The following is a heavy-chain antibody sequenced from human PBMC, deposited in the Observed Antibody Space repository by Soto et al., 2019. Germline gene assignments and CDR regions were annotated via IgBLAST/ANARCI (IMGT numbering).Heavy chain of an antibody. CDR2: ISGSGGST. CDR3: AKDEVGATAPTKIFDY. D-gene: IGHD1-26*01. J-gene: IGHJ4*02. Sequence: GGSLRLSCAASGFTFSSYAMSWVRQAPGKGQEWVSAISGSGGSTYYADSVKGRFTISRDNSKNTLYLQMNSLRAEDTAVYYCAKDEVGATAPTKIFDYWGQGTLVTVSS. V-gene: IGHV3-23*01. CDR1: GFTFSSYA.